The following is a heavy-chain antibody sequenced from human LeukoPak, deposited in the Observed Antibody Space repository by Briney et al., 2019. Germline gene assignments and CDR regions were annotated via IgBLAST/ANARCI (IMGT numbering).Heavy chain of an antibody. J-gene: IGHJ4*02. CDR1: GFTFDDYA. V-gene: IGHV3-9*01. CDR2: ISWNSGLI. D-gene: IGHD3-22*01. Sequence: PGRSLRLSCAASGFTFDDYAMHWVRQAPGKGLEWVSGISWNSGLIGYADSVKGRFTISRDNAKNSLYLQMNSLRAEDTAVYYCARESGGYYYVYWGQGTLVTVSS. CDR3: ARESGGYYYVY.